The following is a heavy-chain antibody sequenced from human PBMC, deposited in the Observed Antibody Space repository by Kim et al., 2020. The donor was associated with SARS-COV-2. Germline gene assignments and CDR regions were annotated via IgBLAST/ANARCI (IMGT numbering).Heavy chain of an antibody. Sequence: SETLSLTCSVSGGSVSSGSYYWSWIRQPPGKGLEWIGYIYYSGSTNYNPSLKSRVTISVDTSKNQLSLTLRSVTAADTAVYYCARTSGIYPAWGQGTLVTVSS. CDR3: ARTSGIYPA. V-gene: IGHV4-61*01. J-gene: IGHJ4*02. CDR1: GGSVSSGSYY. CDR2: IYYSGST. D-gene: IGHD1-26*01.